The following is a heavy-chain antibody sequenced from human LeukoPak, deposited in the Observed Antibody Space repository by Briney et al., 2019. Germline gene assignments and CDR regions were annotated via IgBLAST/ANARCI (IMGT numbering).Heavy chain of an antibody. Sequence: ASVKVPCKASGYTFSGYYMHWVRQAPGQGLEWMGWINPNSGGTKYAQKFQGRVTMTRDTSINTAYMELSRLRSDDTAVYYCARVRKGSYNTFYGMDVWGQGTTVTVSS. V-gene: IGHV1-2*02. J-gene: IGHJ6*02. CDR3: ARVRKGSYNTFYGMDV. D-gene: IGHD1-1*01. CDR2: INPNSGGT. CDR1: GYTFSGYY.